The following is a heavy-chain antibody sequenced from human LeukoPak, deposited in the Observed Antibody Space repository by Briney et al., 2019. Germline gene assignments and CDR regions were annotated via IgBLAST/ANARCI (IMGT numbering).Heavy chain of an antibody. CDR1: GGSISSYF. D-gene: IGHD1-26*01. J-gene: IGHJ4*02. V-gene: IGHV4-59*08. CDR2: IYYSGST. Sequence: NSSETLSLTCTVSGGSISSYFWSWIRQPPGKGLEWIGYIYYSGSTNYSPSPKSRVTISVDTSKNQFSLKLSSVTAADTAVYYCARLPGATSNVDYWGQGTLVTVSS. CDR3: ARLPGATSNVDY.